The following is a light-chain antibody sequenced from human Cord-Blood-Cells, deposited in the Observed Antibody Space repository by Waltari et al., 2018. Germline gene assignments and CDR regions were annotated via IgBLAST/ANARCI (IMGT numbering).Light chain of an antibody. CDR1: ALPKKY. Sequence: SYELTQPPSVSVSPGQTARITCSGDALPKKYAFWYPQKPGQAPVLVIYKDSERPSGIPERFSGSSSGTTVTLTISGVQAEDEADYYCQSADSSGTWVFGGGTKLTVL. J-gene: IGLJ3*02. CDR2: KDS. CDR3: QSADSSGTWV. V-gene: IGLV3-25*03.